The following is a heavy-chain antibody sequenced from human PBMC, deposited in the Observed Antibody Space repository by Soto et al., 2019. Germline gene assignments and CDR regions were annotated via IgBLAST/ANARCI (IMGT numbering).Heavy chain of an antibody. CDR3: ARYCTNGVCSDAFDI. J-gene: IGHJ3*02. CDR2: INPNSGAT. D-gene: IGHD2-8*01. V-gene: IGHV1-2*04. Sequence: ASVKVSCKASGYTFTGYYMHWVRQAPGQGLEWMGWINPNSGATNYAQKFQGWVTITRDTSISTAYMELSSLRSDDTAVYYCARYCTNGVCSDAFDIWGQGTMVTVSS. CDR1: GYTFTGYY.